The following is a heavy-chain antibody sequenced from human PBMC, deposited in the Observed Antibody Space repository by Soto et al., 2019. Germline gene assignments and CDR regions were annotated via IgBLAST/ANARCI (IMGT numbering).Heavy chain of an antibody. CDR1: GYSFTSYW. CDR2: IYPGDSDT. V-gene: IGHV5-51*01. Sequence: GESLKISCKGSGYSFTSYWIGWVRQMPGKGLEWMGIIYPGDSDTRYSPSFQGQVTISADKSISTAYLQWSSLKASDTAMYYCARSVPYSSSWYARSYGMDVWGQGTTVTVSS. J-gene: IGHJ6*02. CDR3: ARSVPYSSSWYARSYGMDV. D-gene: IGHD6-13*01.